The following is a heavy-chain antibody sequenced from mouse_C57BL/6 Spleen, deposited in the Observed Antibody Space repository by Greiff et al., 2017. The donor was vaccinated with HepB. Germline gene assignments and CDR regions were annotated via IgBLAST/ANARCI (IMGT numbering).Heavy chain of an antibody. CDR1: GYTFPSYG. Sequence: VKLQQSGAELARPGASVKLSCKASGYTFPSYGISWVKQRTGQGLEWIGEIYPRSGNTYYNEKFKGKATLTADKSSSTAYMELRSLTSEDSAVYFCARECLITTVVASRYFDVWGTGTTVTVSS. D-gene: IGHD1-1*01. J-gene: IGHJ1*03. CDR2: IYPRSGNT. CDR3: ARECLITTVVASRYFDV. V-gene: IGHV1-81*01.